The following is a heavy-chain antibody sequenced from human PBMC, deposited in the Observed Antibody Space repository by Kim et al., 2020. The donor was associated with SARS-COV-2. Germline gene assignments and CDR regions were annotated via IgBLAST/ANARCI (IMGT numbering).Heavy chain of an antibody. V-gene: IGHV6-1*01. J-gene: IGHJ4*02. D-gene: IGHD6-19*01. CDR3: ARVSMAGYFTS. CDR2: TYYTSRWFR. Sequence: SQTLSLTCAISGDSVSTKGPAWNWIRLSPSRGLEWLGRTYYTSRWFRDYAITVKSRISITSDTSKNQFSLHLTSVTPEDTGVYFCARVSMAGYFTSWGQG. CDR1: GDSVSTKGPA.